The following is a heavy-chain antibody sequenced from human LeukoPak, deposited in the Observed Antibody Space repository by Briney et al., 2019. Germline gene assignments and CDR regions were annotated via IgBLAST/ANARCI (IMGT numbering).Heavy chain of an antibody. CDR1: GFTFSDYA. D-gene: IGHD5-12*01. CDR2: SSGSGGST. Sequence: GGSLRLSCATSGFTFSDYAMSWVRQAPGKGLEWVSASSGSGGSTYYADSVKGRFTISRDNSKNTLYLQMNSLRAEDTALYYCAKLQHTGYDLARGFDYWGQGTLVTVSS. CDR3: AKLQHTGYDLARGFDY. V-gene: IGHV3-23*01. J-gene: IGHJ4*02.